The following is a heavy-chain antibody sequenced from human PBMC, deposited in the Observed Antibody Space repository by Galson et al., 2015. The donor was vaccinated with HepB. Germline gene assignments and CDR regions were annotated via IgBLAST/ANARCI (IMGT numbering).Heavy chain of an antibody. V-gene: IGHV4-59*12. CDR3: ARGVVQWTTWRYWFDS. CDR2: IYYTGDI. J-gene: IGHJ5*01. CDR1: GGSLTKYY. Sequence: ETLSLTCTVSGGSLTKYYWSWIRQTPGMGLQWIAYIYYTGDINVNPSLKSRVTVSLDTSKSQFSLRLKSMTAADAAIYYCARGVVQWTTWRYWFDSWSQGAPVIVSS. D-gene: IGHD1-26*01.